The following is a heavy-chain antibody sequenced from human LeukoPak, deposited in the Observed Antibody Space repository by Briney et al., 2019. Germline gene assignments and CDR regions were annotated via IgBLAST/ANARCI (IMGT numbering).Heavy chain of an antibody. J-gene: IGHJ3*02. D-gene: IGHD1-1*01. CDR3: ANPLPGARTKHALAI. V-gene: IGHV3-73*01. Sequence: GGSLRLSCAASGLTLSGSAMQWVRQAPGKGLEWVGRIRSEAENSATALAASVKGRFTISRDASKNIVYLQLASLKTEDTAVYYCANPLPGARTKHALAIWGRGTLATVAA. CDR2: IRSEAENSAT. CDR1: GLTLSGSA.